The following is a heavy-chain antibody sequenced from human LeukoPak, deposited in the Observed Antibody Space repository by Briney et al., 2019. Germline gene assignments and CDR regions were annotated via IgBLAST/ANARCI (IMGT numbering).Heavy chain of an antibody. V-gene: IGHV4-61*02. CDR1: GGSISSGSYY. CDR3: ARERLYDSSGYYYLYYFDY. D-gene: IGHD3-22*01. J-gene: IGHJ4*02. CDR2: IYTSGST. Sequence: SQTLSLTCTVSGGSISSGSYYWSWIRQPAGKGLEWIGCIYTSGSTNYNPSLKGRVTISVDTSKSQFSLKLSSVTAADTAVYYCARERLYDSSGYYYLYYFDYWGQGTLVTVSS.